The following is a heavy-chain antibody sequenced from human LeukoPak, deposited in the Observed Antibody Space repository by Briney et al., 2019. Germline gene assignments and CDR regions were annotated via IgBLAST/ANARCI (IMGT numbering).Heavy chain of an antibody. CDR3: ATKIRGLYYFDN. CDR2: ISSSATVT. V-gene: IGHV3-23*01. J-gene: IGHJ4*02. CDR1: GFTFSTYA. Sequence: GGSLRLSCAASGFTFSTYAMTWVRQAPGKGLKWVSVISSSATVTYYADSVKGRFTTSRDNSKNTLSLQMNSLRAEDTAIYYCATKIRGLYYFDNWGQGTLVTVSS. D-gene: IGHD3-10*01.